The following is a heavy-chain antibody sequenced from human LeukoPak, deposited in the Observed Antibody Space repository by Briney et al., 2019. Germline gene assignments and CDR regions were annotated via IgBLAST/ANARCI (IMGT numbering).Heavy chain of an antibody. Sequence: SETLSLTCTVSGGSITSRGYYWSWVRQHPGKGLEWIGYIYYSGSTYYNPALKSRVTVSVDTSENQFSLKLSSVTAADTAVYYCARGKPPIGSSGWYGNYYYYGMDVWGQGTTVTVSS. V-gene: IGHV4-31*03. CDR3: ARGKPPIGSSGWYGNYYYYGMDV. CDR1: GGSITSRGYY. J-gene: IGHJ6*02. CDR2: IYYSGST. D-gene: IGHD6-19*01.